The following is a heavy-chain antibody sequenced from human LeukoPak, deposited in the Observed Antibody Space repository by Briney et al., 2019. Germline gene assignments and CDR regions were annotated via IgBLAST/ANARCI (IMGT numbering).Heavy chain of an antibody. CDR1: GFTFSSHA. D-gene: IGHD2-15*01. CDR2: ISGSGGST. V-gene: IGHV3-23*01. Sequence: PGGSLRLSCAASGFTFSSHAMSWVRQAPGKGLEWVSAISGSGGSTYYADSVKGRFTISRDNSKNTLYLQMNSLRAEDTAVYYCRIVVVVAATDYFDYWGQGTLVTVSS. J-gene: IGHJ4*02. CDR3: RIVVVVAATDYFDY.